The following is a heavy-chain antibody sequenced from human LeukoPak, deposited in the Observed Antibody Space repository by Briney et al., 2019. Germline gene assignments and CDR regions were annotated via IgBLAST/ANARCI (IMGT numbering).Heavy chain of an antibody. CDR1: GFTFSDYY. D-gene: IGHD6-13*01. CDR3: AKEIAAAGTAGDY. J-gene: IGHJ4*02. V-gene: IGHV3-11*01. Sequence: GGSLRLSCAASGFTFSDYYMSWIRQAPGKGLEWVSYISSSGSTIYYADSVKGRFTISRDNSKNTLYLQMNSLRAEDTAVYYCAKEIAAAGTAGDYWGQGTLVTVSS. CDR2: ISSSGSTI.